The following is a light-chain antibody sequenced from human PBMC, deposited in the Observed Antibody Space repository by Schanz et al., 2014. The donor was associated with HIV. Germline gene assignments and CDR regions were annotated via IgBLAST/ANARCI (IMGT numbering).Light chain of an antibody. CDR3: QQYRAWPPFT. J-gene: IGKJ2*01. V-gene: IGKV3-15*01. CDR2: GAS. Sequence: EIVMTQSPATLSVSPGERVTLSCRASVSVGTNVAWYQHKPGQPPRLLIHGASTRATDVPVRFSGGGSGTDFTLTVSSLQSEDSGVYYCQQYRAWPPFTFGQGTRWDI. CDR1: VSVGTN.